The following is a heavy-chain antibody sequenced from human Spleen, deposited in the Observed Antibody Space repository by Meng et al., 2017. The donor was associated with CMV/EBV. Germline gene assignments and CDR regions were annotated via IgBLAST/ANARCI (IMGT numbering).Heavy chain of an antibody. CDR2: INHSGST. CDR1: GVSLSAYY. Sequence: SETLSLTCGVYGVSLSAYYWTWIRQPPGKGLEWIGEINHSGSTNYNPSLKSRVTISVDTSKNQFSLKLSSVTAADTAVYYCTRDGIAVAGNYYYYGMDVWGQGTTVTVSS. J-gene: IGHJ6*02. D-gene: IGHD6-19*01. CDR3: TRDGIAVAGNYYYYGMDV. V-gene: IGHV4-34*01.